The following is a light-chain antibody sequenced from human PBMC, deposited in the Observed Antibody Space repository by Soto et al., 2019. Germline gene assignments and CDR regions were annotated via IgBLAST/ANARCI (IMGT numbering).Light chain of an antibody. J-gene: IGKJ1*01. CDR2: AAS. Sequence: DIQMTQSPSSLSASVGDRVTITCRASQSITTYLNWYQQKPGKAPKLLISAASTLQSEVPSRFSGSGSGTDFTLTISSLQPEDFETYYCQQSYSTPQTFGQGTKVEIK. CDR3: QQSYSTPQT. V-gene: IGKV1-39*01. CDR1: QSITTY.